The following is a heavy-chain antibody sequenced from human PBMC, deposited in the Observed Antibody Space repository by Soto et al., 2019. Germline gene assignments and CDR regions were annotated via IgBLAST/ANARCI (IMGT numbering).Heavy chain of an antibody. J-gene: IGHJ5*02. V-gene: IGHV4-59*06. Sequence: PSETLSLTCTVSGDSISRYYWSWIRQHPGKGLEWIGYIYYSGSTYYNPSLKSRVTISVDTSKNQFSPKLTSVTAADTAVYYCARSVFPWGQGTLVTVSS. CDR3: ARSVFP. CDR2: IYYSGST. CDR1: GDSISRYY.